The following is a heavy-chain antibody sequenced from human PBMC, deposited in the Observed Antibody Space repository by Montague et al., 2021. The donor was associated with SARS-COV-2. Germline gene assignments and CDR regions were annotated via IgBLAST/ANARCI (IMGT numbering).Heavy chain of an antibody. CDR1: GFTFSGSP. CDR2: IHSGGRSS. D-gene: IGHD3-9*01. V-gene: IGHV3-23*03. CDR3: AKVGDLMAGYSLVNLDN. Sequence: SLRLSCSASGFTFSGSPMSWVRQAPGKGLEWVSVIHSGGRSSYYXKSVEGRFTVSRDNSKNTVYLQMNNLRAEDTAVYYCAKVGDLMAGYSLVNLDNWGQGTLAIVSS. J-gene: IGHJ4*02.